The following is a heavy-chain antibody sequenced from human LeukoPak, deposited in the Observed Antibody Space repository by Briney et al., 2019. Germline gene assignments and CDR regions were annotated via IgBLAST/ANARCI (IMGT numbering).Heavy chain of an antibody. CDR2: IIPILGIA. CDR3: ARGLIYQRMDY. J-gene: IGHJ4*02. CDR1: GGTFSSYA. Sequence: SVKVSCKASGGTFSSYAISWVRRAPGQGLEWMGRIIPILGIANYAQKFQGRVTITADKSTSTAYMELSSLRSEDTAVYYCARGLIYQRMDYWGQGTLVTVSS. D-gene: IGHD2-2*01. V-gene: IGHV1-69*04.